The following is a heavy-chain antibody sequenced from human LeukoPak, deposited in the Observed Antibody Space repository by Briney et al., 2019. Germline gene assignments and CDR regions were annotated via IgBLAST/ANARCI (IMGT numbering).Heavy chain of an antibody. CDR2: MSPSTGNT. J-gene: IGHJ4*02. D-gene: IGHD7-27*01. V-gene: IGHV1-8*01. CDR1: GYTFTSYD. CDR3: VGGAPNWGFDF. Sequence: ASVNVSCKASGYTFTSYDINWVHRATGQGFEWMGWMSPSTGNTGYAQKFQGRVTMTRYTSVSTAYMELSSLRSEDTAVYYCVGGAPNWGFDFWGQGTLVTVSS.